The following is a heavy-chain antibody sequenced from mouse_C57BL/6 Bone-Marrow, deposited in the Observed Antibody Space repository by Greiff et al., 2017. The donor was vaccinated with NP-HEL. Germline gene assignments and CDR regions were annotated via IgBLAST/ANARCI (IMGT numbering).Heavy chain of an antibody. Sequence: VHVKQSGPVLVKPGASVKMSCKASGYTFTDYYMNWVKQSHGKSLEWIGVINPYNGGTSYNQKFKGKATLTVDKSSSTAYMELNSLTSEDSAVYYCARSDYYGSPWFAYWGQGTLVTVSA. D-gene: IGHD1-1*01. CDR2: INPYNGGT. CDR1: GYTFTDYY. CDR3: ARSDYYGSPWFAY. J-gene: IGHJ3*01. V-gene: IGHV1-19*01.